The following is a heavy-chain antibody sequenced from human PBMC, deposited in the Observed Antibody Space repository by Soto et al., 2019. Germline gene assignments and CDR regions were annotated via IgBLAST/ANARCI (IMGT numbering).Heavy chain of an antibody. CDR3: ATDSGGPPLNRFDS. J-gene: IGHJ5*01. CDR1: GGSLRDFGHF. D-gene: IGHD3-16*01. CDR2: SPHTGVP. Sequence: SETLSLTCTVSGGSLRDFGHFWTCIRQRPGRGLEWLRYSPHTGVPYYSPSLQRRISISVDTSNNQFSLTLNSVTAPDTAVYYCATDSGGPPLNRFDSWGHGTLVT. V-gene: IGHV4-31*03.